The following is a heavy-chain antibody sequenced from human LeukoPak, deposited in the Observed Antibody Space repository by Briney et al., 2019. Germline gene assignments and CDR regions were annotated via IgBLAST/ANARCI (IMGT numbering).Heavy chain of an antibody. V-gene: IGHV3-7*05. CDR1: GFTFSYYW. J-gene: IGHJ3*02. D-gene: IGHD1-26*01. Sequence: GGSLRLSCAAPGFTFSYYWMSLVRQAPGKGLEWVANINEDGSEKYYVDSVKGRFTISRDNAKNSLYLQMNSLRAEDTAVYYCARDPSGNDAFDIWGQGTMVTVSS. CDR2: INEDGSEK. CDR3: ARDPSGNDAFDI.